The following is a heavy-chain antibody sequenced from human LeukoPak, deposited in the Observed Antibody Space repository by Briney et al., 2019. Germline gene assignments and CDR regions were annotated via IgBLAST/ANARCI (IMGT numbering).Heavy chain of an antibody. D-gene: IGHD6-19*01. CDR1: GFSFSSYE. CDR3: TKLAVASADS. J-gene: IGHJ4*02. Sequence: GGSLRLSCAASGFSFSSYEMNWVRQAPGKGLEWVSNISPSGSTKYYADSVKGRFTVSRDNAKNSLYLLMNSLRAGDTGVYYCTKLAVASADSWGQGTLVTVSS. V-gene: IGHV3-48*03. CDR2: ISPSGSTK.